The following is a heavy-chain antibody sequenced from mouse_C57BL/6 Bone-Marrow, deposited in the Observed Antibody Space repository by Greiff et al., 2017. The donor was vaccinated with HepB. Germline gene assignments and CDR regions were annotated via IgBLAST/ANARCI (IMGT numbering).Heavy chain of an antibody. J-gene: IGHJ2*01. Sequence: VQLKQPGAELVRPGSSVKLSCKASGYTFTSYWMDWVKQRPGQGLEWIGNIYPSDSETHYNQKFKDKATLTVDKSSSTAYMQLSSLTSEDSAVYYCARYDGNYFDYWGQGTTLTVSS. CDR2: IYPSDSET. CDR1: GYTFTSYW. CDR3: ARYDGNYFDY. D-gene: IGHD2-3*01. V-gene: IGHV1-61*01.